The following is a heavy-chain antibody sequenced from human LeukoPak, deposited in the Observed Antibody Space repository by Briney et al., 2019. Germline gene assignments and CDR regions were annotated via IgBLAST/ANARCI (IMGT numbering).Heavy chain of an antibody. V-gene: IGHV3-11*03. D-gene: IGHD6-19*01. CDR3: AKQEVVAVAPFDY. CDR2: ISSSSSYT. Sequence: PGGSLRLSCAASGFTFSDYYMSWIRQAPGKGLEWVSYISSSSSYTNYADSVKGRFTISRDNAKNSLYLQMNSLRAEDTAVYYCAKQEVVAVAPFDYWGQGTLVTVSS. J-gene: IGHJ4*02. CDR1: GFTFSDYY.